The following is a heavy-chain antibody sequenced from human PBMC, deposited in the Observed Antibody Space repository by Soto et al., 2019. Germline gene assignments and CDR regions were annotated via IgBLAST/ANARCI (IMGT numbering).Heavy chain of an antibody. CDR2: INHKGSS. CDR1: GGSFRSYY. J-gene: IGHJ6*02. D-gene: IGHD2-15*01. Sequence: QVQLQQWGAGLLKPSETLSLTCAVYGGSFRSYYWNWIRQSPGKGLEWIGEINHKGSSNYNPSLKRRVDIAADTSKSQVSLKLSSVTAADTAVYYCARMNLGVVVEAAPSYGLDVWGQGTTVTVSS. CDR3: ARMNLGVVVEAAPSYGLDV. V-gene: IGHV4-34*02.